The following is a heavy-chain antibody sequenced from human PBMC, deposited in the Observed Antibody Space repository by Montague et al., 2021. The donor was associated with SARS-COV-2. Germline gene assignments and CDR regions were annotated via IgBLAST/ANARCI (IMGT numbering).Heavy chain of an antibody. V-gene: IGHV4-4*02. D-gene: IGHD3-3*01. CDR2: THQWGGT. CDR3: ARWGEYYDSPYYYYAMDV. J-gene: IGHJ6*02. CDR1: GDSINSEHW. Sequence: SETLSLTCAVSGDSINSEHWWSWVRQPPGKGLEWIVETHQWGGTNYNPSLRSRVSIFLDNSKNQFSLKLSSVTAADTAVYYCARWGEYYDSPYYYYAMDVWGQGTTVTVSS.